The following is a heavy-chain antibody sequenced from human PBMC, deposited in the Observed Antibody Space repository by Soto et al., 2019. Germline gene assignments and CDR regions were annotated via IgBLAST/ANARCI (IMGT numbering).Heavy chain of an antibody. V-gene: IGHV3-21*01. J-gene: IGHJ3*02. Sequence: GGSLRLSCAASGFTFSSYSMNWVRQAPGKGLEWVSSISSSSYIYYADSVKGRFTISRDNAKNSLYLQMNSLRAEDTAVYYCASAPSTWGGWNLDYEDVGGAFDIWGQGTMVTVSS. D-gene: IGHD4-17*01. CDR1: GFTFSSYS. CDR3: ASAPSTWGGWNLDYEDVGGAFDI. CDR2: ISSSSYI.